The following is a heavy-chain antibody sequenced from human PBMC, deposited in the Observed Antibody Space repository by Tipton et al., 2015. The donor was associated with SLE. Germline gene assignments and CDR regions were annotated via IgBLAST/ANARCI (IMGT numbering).Heavy chain of an antibody. Sequence: TLSLTCTVSGGSISSYYWSWIRQPAGKGLEWIGRIYTSGSTNYNPSLKSRVTMSVDTSKNQFSLQLNSVTPEDTAVYYCARDFHSSWKAGGDYMDVWGKGTTVTVSS. J-gene: IGHJ6*03. CDR1: GGSISSYY. CDR2: IYTSGST. D-gene: IGHD1-1*01. V-gene: IGHV4-4*07. CDR3: ARDFHSSWKAGGDYMDV.